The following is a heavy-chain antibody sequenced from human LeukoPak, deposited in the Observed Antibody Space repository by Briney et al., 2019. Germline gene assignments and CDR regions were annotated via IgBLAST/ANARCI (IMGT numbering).Heavy chain of an antibody. CDR3: ARDKGMRDVNYCYYYMDV. V-gene: IGHV4-4*07. J-gene: IGHJ6*03. CDR1: AGSISSYY. Sequence: SETLSLTCTVSAGSISSYYWSWIRQPAGKGLEWIGRIYTSGSTNYNPSLKSRVTMSVDTSKNQFSLKLSSVTAADTAVYYCARDKGMRDVNYCYYYMDVWGKGTTVTVSS. CDR2: IYTSGST.